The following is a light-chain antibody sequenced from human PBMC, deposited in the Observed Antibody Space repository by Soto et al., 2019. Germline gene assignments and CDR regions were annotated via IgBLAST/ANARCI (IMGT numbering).Light chain of an antibody. CDR2: EVS. V-gene: IGLV2-8*01. J-gene: IGLJ1*01. CDR1: SSDVGGYNY. Sequence: QSALTQPPSASGSPGQSGTISCTGTSSDVGGYNYVSWYQQHPGKAPKLMIYEVSKRPSGVPDRFSGSKSGNTASLTVSGLQAEDEADYYCSSYAGSNNYVFGTGTKGTVL. CDR3: SSYAGSNNYV.